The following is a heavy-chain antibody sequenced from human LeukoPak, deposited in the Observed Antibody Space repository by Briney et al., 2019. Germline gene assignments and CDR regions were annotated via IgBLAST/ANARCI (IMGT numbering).Heavy chain of an antibody. Sequence: GGSLRLSCAASGFIVSSNHMSWVRQVPGKGLEWVSVLYSGAITYYSDSVKGRFTISRDISKNMLYLQMNSLRAEDTAVYYCVRGGEEVWGKGTTVTVSS. V-gene: IGHV3-66*01. CDR3: VRGGEEV. J-gene: IGHJ6*04. D-gene: IGHD2-21*01. CDR1: GFIVSSNH. CDR2: LYSGAIT.